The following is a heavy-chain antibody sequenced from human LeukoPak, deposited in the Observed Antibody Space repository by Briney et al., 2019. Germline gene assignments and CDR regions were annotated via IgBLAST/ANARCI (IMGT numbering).Heavy chain of an antibody. V-gene: IGHV4-59*08. CDR3: ARWYSSGWAFDY. CDR2: VHYSGST. CDR1: GGTISSYY. Sequence: PSETLSLTCTVSGGTISSYYWNWIRQPPGKGLEWIGYVHYSGSTKYNPSLKSRVTISVDTSKNQFTLKLSSVIAADTAVYCCARWYSSGWAFDYWGQGTLVTVSS. J-gene: IGHJ4*02. D-gene: IGHD6-19*01.